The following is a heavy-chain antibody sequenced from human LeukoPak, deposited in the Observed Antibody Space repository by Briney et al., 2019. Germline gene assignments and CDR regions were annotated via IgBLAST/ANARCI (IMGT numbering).Heavy chain of an antibody. Sequence: PSETLSLTCNVSGASMSSNYWSWIRQPPGKGLEWIGYIYHSGNTNYSPSLESRVTISVDTSKNQFSLKLSSVTAADTAVYYCARHVRLTGRHRVIAAAGSNLGEWDVWGQGTTVTVSS. D-gene: IGHD6-13*01. CDR3: ARHVRLTGRHRVIAAAGSNLGEWDV. V-gene: IGHV4-59*08. CDR2: IYHSGNT. CDR1: GASMSSNY. J-gene: IGHJ6*02.